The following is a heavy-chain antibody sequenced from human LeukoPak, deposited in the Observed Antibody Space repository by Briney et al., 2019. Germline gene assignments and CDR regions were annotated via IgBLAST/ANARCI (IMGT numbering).Heavy chain of an antibody. J-gene: IGHJ4*02. Sequence: ASVKVSCKTSGYSFTSQDMHWVRQAPGQSLEWMGCINPGNGDTKYSQEFQGRVTITRDTSATTAYMELSSLRSEDTAVYYCARLPYGSGSYRPEFDYWGQGTLVTVSS. V-gene: IGHV1-3*03. D-gene: IGHD3-10*01. CDR2: INPGNGDT. CDR1: GYSFTSQD. CDR3: ARLPYGSGSYRPEFDY.